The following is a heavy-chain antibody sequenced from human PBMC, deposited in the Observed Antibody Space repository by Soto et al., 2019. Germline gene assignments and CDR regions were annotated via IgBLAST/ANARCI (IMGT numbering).Heavy chain of an antibody. Sequence: PGGSLRLSCEASGFTISNYGLAWVRQAPGKGLEWVSAISGRDAYTYYADSVKGRFTISRDNSKNTLYLQMSSLTAEDTALYYCAKVERMTPYTHLRWGQGTLVTVPS. CDR3: AKVERMTPYTHLR. D-gene: IGHD1-1*01. V-gene: IGHV3-23*01. CDR1: GFTISNYG. J-gene: IGHJ4*02. CDR2: ISGRDAYT.